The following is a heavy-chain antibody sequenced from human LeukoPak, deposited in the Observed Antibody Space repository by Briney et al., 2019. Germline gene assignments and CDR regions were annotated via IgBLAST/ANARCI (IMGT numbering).Heavy chain of an antibody. CDR1: DYTFTSYG. Sequence: ASVKVSCKASDYTFTSYGISWVRQAPGQGLEWMGWISAYNGNTNYAQKLQGRVTMTTDTSTSTAYMELRSLRSDDTAVYYCARLDYDFWSGYYTGWFDPWGQGTLVTVSS. J-gene: IGHJ5*02. V-gene: IGHV1-18*01. D-gene: IGHD3-3*01. CDR2: ISAYNGNT. CDR3: ARLDYDFWSGYYTGWFDP.